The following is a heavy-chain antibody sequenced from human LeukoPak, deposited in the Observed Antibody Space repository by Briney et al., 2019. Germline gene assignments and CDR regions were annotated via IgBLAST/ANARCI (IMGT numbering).Heavy chain of an antibody. J-gene: IGHJ4*02. Sequence: GGSLRLSCAASGFTFSSYSMNCVRQAPGKGLEWVSSISSSSSYIYYADSVKGRFTISRDNAKNSLYLQMNSLRAEDTAVYYCARDAGIAARGFGYWGQGTLVTVSS. D-gene: IGHD6-6*01. CDR2: ISSSSSYI. CDR1: GFTFSSYS. CDR3: ARDAGIAARGFGY. V-gene: IGHV3-21*01.